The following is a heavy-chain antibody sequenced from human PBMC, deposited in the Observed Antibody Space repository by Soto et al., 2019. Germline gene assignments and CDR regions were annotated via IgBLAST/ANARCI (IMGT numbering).Heavy chain of an antibody. D-gene: IGHD2-2*01. Sequence: GGSLRLSCAASGFTFSSYAMSWVRQAPGKGLEWVSAVSGSGGSTYYADSVKGRFTISRDNSKNTLYLQMNSLRAEDTAVYYCAPSTTSGNWFDPWGQGTLVTVSS. J-gene: IGHJ5*02. CDR3: APSTTSGNWFDP. V-gene: IGHV3-23*01. CDR1: GFTFSSYA. CDR2: VSGSGGST.